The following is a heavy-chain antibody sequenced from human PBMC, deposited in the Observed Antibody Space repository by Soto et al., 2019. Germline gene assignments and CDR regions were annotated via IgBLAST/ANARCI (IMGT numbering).Heavy chain of an antibody. CDR2: IYHSGST. D-gene: IGHD2-15*01. Sequence: QVQLQESGPGLVKPSGTLSLTCAVSSGSISSSNWWSWVRQPPGKGLEWIGEIYHSGSTNYNPSLKRRVTISVDKSKNQFSLKLSSVTDADTAVYYCARKRVVAATRHGIHAFDIWGQGTMVTVSS. CDR1: SGSISSSNW. CDR3: ARKRVVAATRHGIHAFDI. V-gene: IGHV4-4*02. J-gene: IGHJ3*02.